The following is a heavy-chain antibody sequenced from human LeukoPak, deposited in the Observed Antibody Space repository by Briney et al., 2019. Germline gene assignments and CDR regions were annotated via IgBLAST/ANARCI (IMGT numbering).Heavy chain of an antibody. D-gene: IGHD2-2*01. Sequence: SVKVSCKASGGTFSSYAISWVRQAPGQGLEWMGGIIPIFGTANYAQKFRGRVTITADESTSTAYMELSSLRSEDTAVYYCARALAAASRNDAFDIWGQGTMVTVSS. CDR1: GGTFSSYA. V-gene: IGHV1-69*13. CDR2: IIPIFGTA. CDR3: ARALAAASRNDAFDI. J-gene: IGHJ3*02.